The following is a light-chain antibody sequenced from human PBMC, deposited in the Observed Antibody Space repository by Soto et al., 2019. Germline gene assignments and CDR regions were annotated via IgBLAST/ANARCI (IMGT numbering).Light chain of an antibody. J-gene: IGKJ1*01. Sequence: EIVLTQSPGTLSLSPGERATLSRRASQSVNSSYLAWYQQKPGQAPRLLIYGASSRATGIPDRFSGSGSGTDFTLTISRLEPEDFAVYYCQQYGRSLPWTFGQGTKVDIK. CDR3: QQYGRSLPWT. CDR2: GAS. CDR1: QSVNSSY. V-gene: IGKV3-20*01.